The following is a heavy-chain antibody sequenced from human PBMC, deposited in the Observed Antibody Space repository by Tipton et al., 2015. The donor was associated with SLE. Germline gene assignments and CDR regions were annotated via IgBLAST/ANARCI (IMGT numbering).Heavy chain of an antibody. J-gene: IGHJ6*03. CDR3: ARGYYHYMDV. V-gene: IGHV4-59*01. CDR2: IYYSGST. CDR1: AGSISSYY. Sequence: TLSLTCTVSAGSISSYYWSWIRQSPGKGLEWIGDIYYSGSTNYNPSLKSRVTISIDTSKNHFSLKVNSVTAADTAVYYCARGYYHYMDVWGKATTVTVSS.